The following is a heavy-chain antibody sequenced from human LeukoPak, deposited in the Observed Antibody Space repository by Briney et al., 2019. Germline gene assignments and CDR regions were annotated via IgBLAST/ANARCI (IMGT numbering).Heavy chain of an antibody. Sequence: GRSLRLSCTGSGFTFGDYAMNWVRQAPGKGLEWVGFIRSKAYGGTTEYAASVKGRFTIPRDDSKSIAYLQMNSLKTEDTAVYYCTRVIVATKDYWGQGTLVTVYS. CDR2: IRSKAYGGTT. D-gene: IGHD5-12*01. CDR1: GFTFGDYA. V-gene: IGHV3-49*04. CDR3: TRVIVATKDY. J-gene: IGHJ4*02.